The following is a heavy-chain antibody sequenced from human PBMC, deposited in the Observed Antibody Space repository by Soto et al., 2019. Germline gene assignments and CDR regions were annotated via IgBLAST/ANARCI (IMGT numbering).Heavy chain of an antibody. CDR1: GFTFSSYG. V-gene: IGHV3-30*18. D-gene: IGHD6-13*01. CDR3: AKDHRPGIAAAGGRYYYYGMDV. CDR2: ISYDGSNK. J-gene: IGHJ6*02. Sequence: QVQLAESGGGVVQPGRSLRLSCAASGFTFSSYGMHWVRQAPGKGLEWVAVISYDGSNKYYADSVKGRFTISRDNSKYTLYMQMNSLRAEDKAVYYCAKDHRPGIAAAGGRYYYYGMDVWGQGTTVTVSS.